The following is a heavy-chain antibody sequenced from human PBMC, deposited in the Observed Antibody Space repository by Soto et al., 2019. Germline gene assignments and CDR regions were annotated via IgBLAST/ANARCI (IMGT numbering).Heavy chain of an antibody. V-gene: IGHV1-18*01. J-gene: IGHJ4*02. Sequence: QVQLVQSGAEVKKPGASVKVSCKASGYTFTSYGISWVRQAPGQGLEWMGWISAYNGNTNYAQKLQGRVTMTTDTSTSTAYRELRSLRSDDTAVYYCARDYCRGSSCYSSALIFDYWGKGTLVTVSS. CDR2: ISAYNGNT. CDR1: GYTFTSYG. CDR3: ARDYCRGSSCYSSALIFDY. D-gene: IGHD2-15*01.